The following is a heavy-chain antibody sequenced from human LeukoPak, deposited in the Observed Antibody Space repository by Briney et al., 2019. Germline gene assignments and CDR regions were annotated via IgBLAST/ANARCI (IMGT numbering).Heavy chain of an antibody. CDR2: IRYDGSNT. CDR1: GFAFRTSA. J-gene: IGHJ4*02. CDR3: ARGSIYSYYDSSGYYSYYFDY. Sequence: PGGSLRLSCAASGFAFRTSAMHWVRQAPGKGLEWVAFIRYDGSNTYYADSVKGRFTISRDNSKNTLYLQMNSLRAEDTAVYYCARGSIYSYYDSSGYYSYYFDYWGQGTLVTVSS. V-gene: IGHV3-30*02. D-gene: IGHD3-22*01.